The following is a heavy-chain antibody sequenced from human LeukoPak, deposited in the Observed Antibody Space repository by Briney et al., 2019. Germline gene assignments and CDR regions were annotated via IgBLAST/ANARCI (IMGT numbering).Heavy chain of an antibody. CDR1: GGSIGLSH. V-gene: IGHV4-59*01. CDR3: ARDRAAGSDWLDP. CDR2: VYYNGST. D-gene: IGHD3-10*01. Sequence: PSETLSLTCTVSGGSIGLSHWTWIRQPPGKGLEWIGYVYYNGSTKYNPSLKSRVSISVDTSKSQFSLRLNSVTTADTAVYYCARDRAAGSDWLDPWGQGTLVTVSS. J-gene: IGHJ5*02.